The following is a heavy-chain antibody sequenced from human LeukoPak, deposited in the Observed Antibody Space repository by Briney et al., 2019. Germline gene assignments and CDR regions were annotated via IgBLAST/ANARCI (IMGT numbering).Heavy chain of an antibody. CDR2: TSSSSNYI. V-gene: IGHV3-21*01. Sequence: GGSLRLSCAASGFTFTSYTMNWVRQAPGKGLEWVSSTSSSSNYIYYADSVKGRFTISRDNAKNSLYLQMNSLRAEDTAVYYCARDRIGGYSYENWGQGTLVTVSS. D-gene: IGHD5-18*01. CDR1: GFTFTSYT. J-gene: IGHJ4*02. CDR3: ARDRIGGYSYEN.